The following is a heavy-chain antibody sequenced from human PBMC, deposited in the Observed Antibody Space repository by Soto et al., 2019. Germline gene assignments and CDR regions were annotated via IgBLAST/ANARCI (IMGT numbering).Heavy chain of an antibody. J-gene: IGHJ4*02. CDR2: ISYDGSNK. V-gene: IGHV3-30*18. CDR3: AKGDYDILTGPDY. CDR1: GFTFSSYG. D-gene: IGHD3-9*01. Sequence: QVQLVESGGGVVQPGRSLRLSCAASGFTFSSYGMHWVRQAPGKGLEWVAVISYDGSNKYYADSVKGRFTISRDNSKNTLYLQMNSLRAEDPAVYYCAKGDYDILTGPDYWGQGTLVTVSS.